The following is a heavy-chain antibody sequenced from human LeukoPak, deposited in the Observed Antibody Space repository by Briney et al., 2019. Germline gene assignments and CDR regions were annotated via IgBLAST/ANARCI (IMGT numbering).Heavy chain of an antibody. D-gene: IGHD6-19*01. CDR3: AKEWYSSGWSSFDY. CDR1: GFTFSTYA. CDR2: ISGSGTST. V-gene: IGHV3-23*01. J-gene: IGHJ4*02. Sequence: GGSLRRSCAASGFTFSTYAMTWVRQAPGKGLEWVSLISGSGTSTYYADSVKGRFTISRDNSKNTLYLQMNSLGAEDTAVYYCAKEWYSSGWSSFDYWGQGTLVTVSS.